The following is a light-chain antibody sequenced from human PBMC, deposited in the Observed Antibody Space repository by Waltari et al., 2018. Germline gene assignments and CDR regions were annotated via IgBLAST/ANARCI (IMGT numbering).Light chain of an antibody. J-gene: IGKJ4*01. Sequence: EIVMTQSPATLSVSPGEGATLSCRASQSISNKLAWYQQKPGQAPRLLIVGASTRATGVPARFSGSGSGTEFTLSISSLQSEDFAVYFCQHYNNLPLTFGGGTRVEI. V-gene: IGKV3-15*01. CDR2: GAS. CDR1: QSISNK. CDR3: QHYNNLPLT.